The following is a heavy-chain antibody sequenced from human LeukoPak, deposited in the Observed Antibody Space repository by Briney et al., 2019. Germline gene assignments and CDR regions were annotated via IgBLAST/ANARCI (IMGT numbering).Heavy chain of an antibody. CDR1: GFTVDSNY. CDR3: ARAGGSTVSHSDY. V-gene: IGHV3-53*01. Sequence: PGGSLRLSCAASGFTVDSNYLSWVRQAPGKGLEWVSTIYTGGNTYYAASVKGRFTISRDFSKNTVFLHMNSLRAEDTAMYYCARAGGSTVSHSDYWGQGTLVTVSS. D-gene: IGHD4-17*01. CDR2: IYTGGNT. J-gene: IGHJ4*02.